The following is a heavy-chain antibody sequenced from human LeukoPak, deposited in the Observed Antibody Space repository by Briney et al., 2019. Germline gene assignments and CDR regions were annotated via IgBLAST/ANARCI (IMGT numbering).Heavy chain of an antibody. Sequence: GGSLRLSCGASGFTFSSSAMSWVRQAPGKGLEWVSGISGSGGSTYYADSVKGRFTISRDNSKNTLYLQMNSLRAEDTAVYYCAKEGVSTIFGVVSRYYYMDVWGKGTTVTVSS. CDR3: AKEGVSTIFGVVSRYYYMDV. CDR2: ISGSGGST. D-gene: IGHD3-3*01. J-gene: IGHJ6*03. V-gene: IGHV3-23*01. CDR1: GFTFSSSA.